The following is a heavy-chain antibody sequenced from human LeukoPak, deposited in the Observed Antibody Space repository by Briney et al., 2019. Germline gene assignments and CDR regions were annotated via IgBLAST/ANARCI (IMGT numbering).Heavy chain of an antibody. Sequence: SVKVSCKASGGTYRYNINWVRQAPGQGLEWMGGIIPPLRTANYAQQSQGRVTITTDDSTNTAYMELTGLTSEDAAVYYCARVGSVTTVTENWFDPWGQGTLVTVSS. D-gene: IGHD4-11*01. CDR3: ARVGSVTTVTENWFDP. J-gene: IGHJ5*02. CDR1: GGTYRYN. CDR2: IIPPLRTA. V-gene: IGHV1-69*16.